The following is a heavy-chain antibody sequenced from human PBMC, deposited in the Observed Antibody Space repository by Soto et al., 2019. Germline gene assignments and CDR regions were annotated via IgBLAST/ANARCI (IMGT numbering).Heavy chain of an antibody. J-gene: IGHJ5*02. D-gene: IGHD3-3*01. CDR3: ASYDFWSANNWFDP. V-gene: IGHV1-46*01. CDR1: GYTFTSYY. CDR2: INPSGGST. Sequence: ASVKVSCKASGYTFTSYYMHWVRQAPGQGLEWMGIINPSGGSTSYAQKFQGRVTISVDTSRNQFSLKLSSVTAADTAVYYCASYDFWSANNWFDPWGQGTLVTVSS.